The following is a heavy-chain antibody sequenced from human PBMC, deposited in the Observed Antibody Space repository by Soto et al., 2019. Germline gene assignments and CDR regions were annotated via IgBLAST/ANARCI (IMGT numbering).Heavy chain of an antibody. Sequence: KTSETLSLTCSVSGGSVSSESYYWSWIRQTPGKGLEWIGNVENSGSTKYNPSLKSRVTISVDTPKNQFSLKLSSVTGADTAVYYCARGGGYDSFDFWGQGIQVTVSS. CDR3: ARGGGYDSFDF. V-gene: IGHV4-61*01. CDR2: VENSGST. D-gene: IGHD2-15*01. J-gene: IGHJ4*02. CDR1: GGSVSSESYY.